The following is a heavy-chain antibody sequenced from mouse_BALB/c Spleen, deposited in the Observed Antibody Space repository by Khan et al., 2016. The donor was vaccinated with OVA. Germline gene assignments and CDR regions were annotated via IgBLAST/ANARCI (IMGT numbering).Heavy chain of an antibody. D-gene: IGHD2-1*01. CDR3: TRYGNYAPWYFDV. Sequence: EVELVESGGDLVKPGGSLKLSCAASGFTFSSYTMSWVRQTPEKRLEWVATISSGGSYTYYPDSVKGRFTISRDTAKNTLYLQMSSLKSEDTAMYYCTRYGNYAPWYFDVWGAGTTVTVSS. J-gene: IGHJ1*01. CDR2: ISSGGSYT. V-gene: IGHV5-6-4*01. CDR1: GFTFSSYT.